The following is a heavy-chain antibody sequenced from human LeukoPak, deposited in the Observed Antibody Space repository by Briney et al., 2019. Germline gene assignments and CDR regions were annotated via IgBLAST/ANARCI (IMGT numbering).Heavy chain of an antibody. CDR1: GGTFSSYA. Sequence: SVKVSCKASGGTFSSYAISWVRQAPGQGLEWMGGIIPIFGTANYPQKFQGRVTITADESTSTAYMELSRLRSEETAVYYCARLEITTVTTSDYWGQGTLVTVSS. V-gene: IGHV1-69*13. J-gene: IGHJ4*02. CDR3: ARLEITTVTTSDY. CDR2: IIPIFGTA. D-gene: IGHD4-17*01.